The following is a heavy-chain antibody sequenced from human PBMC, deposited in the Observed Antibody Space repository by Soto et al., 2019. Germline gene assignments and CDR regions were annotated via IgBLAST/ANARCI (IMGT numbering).Heavy chain of an antibody. CDR3: ASSGVAATHAVNYSLEV. CDR1: GDSVSGNSAA. D-gene: IGHD2-15*01. V-gene: IGHV6-1*01. Sequence: PAQTLSLTCAISGDSVSGNSAAWNWVRQSPSRGLEWLGRTDYRSKWYNDYAVSGKRRVSINPDTSKNQFSLQLNSVTPEDTAVYSCASSGVAATHAVNYSLEVWGKGTIVSGSS. CDR2: TDYRSKWYN. J-gene: IGHJ6*03.